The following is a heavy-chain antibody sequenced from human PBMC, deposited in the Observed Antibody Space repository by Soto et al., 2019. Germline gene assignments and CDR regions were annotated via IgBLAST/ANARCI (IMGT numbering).Heavy chain of an antibody. CDR1: GFTFSSYG. CDR3: AKAFVVVPAATPYYYYGMDV. Sequence: RLSCAASGFTFSSYGMHWVRQAPGKGLEWAAVISYDGSNKYYADSVKGRFTISRDNSKNTLYLQMNSLRAEDTAVYYCAKAFVVVPAATPYYYYGMDVWGQGTTVTVSS. D-gene: IGHD2-2*01. CDR2: ISYDGSNK. V-gene: IGHV3-30*18. J-gene: IGHJ6*02.